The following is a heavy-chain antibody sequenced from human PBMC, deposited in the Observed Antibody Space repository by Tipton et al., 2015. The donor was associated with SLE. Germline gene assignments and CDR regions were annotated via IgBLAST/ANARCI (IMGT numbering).Heavy chain of an antibody. CDR2: ISGSGNST. Sequence: GSLRLSCAASGLTFNTYAMSWIRQAPGKGLEWVAVISGSGNSTYYADSVKGRFTISRDGPRNTLYLHLNSLRAEDTAVYYCAKANFDWSNFDQWGQGTLVSVSS. D-gene: IGHD3-9*01. CDR3: AKANFDWSNFDQ. J-gene: IGHJ4*02. V-gene: IGHV3-23*01. CDR1: GLTFNTYA.